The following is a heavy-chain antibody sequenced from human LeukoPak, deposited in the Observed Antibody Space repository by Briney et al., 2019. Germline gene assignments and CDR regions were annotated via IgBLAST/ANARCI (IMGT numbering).Heavy chain of an antibody. CDR1: GYTFTGYY. V-gene: IGHV1-2*02. J-gene: IGHJ3*02. D-gene: IGHD2-15*01. Sequence: ASVKVSCKASGYTFTGYYMHWVRQAPGQGLEWMGWINPNSGGTNYAQKFQGRVTMTRDTSISTAYMDLSRLRSDDTAVYYCARGPGLVVVVPTSAFDIWGQGTMVTVSS. CDR2: INPNSGGT. CDR3: ARGPGLVVVVPTSAFDI.